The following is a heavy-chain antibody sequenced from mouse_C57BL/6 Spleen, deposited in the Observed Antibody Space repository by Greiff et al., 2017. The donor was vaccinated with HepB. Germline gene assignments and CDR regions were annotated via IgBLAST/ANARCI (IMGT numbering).Heavy chain of an antibody. CDR2: ISSGGDYI. D-gene: IGHD2-14*01. CDR3: TRGGTSDWYFDV. CDR1: GFTFSSYA. J-gene: IGHJ1*03. Sequence: VKLVESGEGLVKPGGSLKLSCAASGFTFSSYAMSWVRQTPEKRLEWVAYISSGGDYIYYADTVKGRFTISRDNARNTLYLQMSSLKSEDTAMYYCTRGGTSDWYFDVWGTGTTVTVSS. V-gene: IGHV5-9-1*02.